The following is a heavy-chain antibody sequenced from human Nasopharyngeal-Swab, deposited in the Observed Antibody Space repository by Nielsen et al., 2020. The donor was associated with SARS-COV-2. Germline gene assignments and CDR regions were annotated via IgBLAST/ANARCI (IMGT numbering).Heavy chain of an antibody. CDR2: ISGSGGST. CDR1: GFTFSSYA. CDR3: AKDQPNYYDSSGSFDY. J-gene: IGHJ4*02. V-gene: IGHV3-23*01. Sequence: GESLKISCAASGFTFSSYAMSWVRQAPGKGLEWVSAISGSGGSTYYADFVKGRFTISRDNSKNTLYLQMNSLRAEDTAVYYCAKDQPNYYDSSGSFDYWGQGTLVTVSS. D-gene: IGHD3-22*01.